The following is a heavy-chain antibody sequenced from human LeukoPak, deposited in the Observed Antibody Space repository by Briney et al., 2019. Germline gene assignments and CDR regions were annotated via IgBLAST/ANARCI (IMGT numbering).Heavy chain of an antibody. CDR2: IKSDGSET. Sequence: PGGSLRLSCAASGFTFSNYWMGWVRQAPGKGLEYVANIKSDGSETYYVDSVKGRFTISRDNARNSLYLQVNSLRAEDTAAYYCARDVWGRLDYWGQGTLVPVSS. CDR1: GFTFSNYW. D-gene: IGHD2-8*01. CDR3: ARDVWGRLDY. V-gene: IGHV3-7*01. J-gene: IGHJ4*02.